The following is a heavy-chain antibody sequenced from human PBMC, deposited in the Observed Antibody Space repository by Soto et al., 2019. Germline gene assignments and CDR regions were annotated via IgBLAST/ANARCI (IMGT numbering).Heavy chain of an antibody. CDR1: GGPFPNGGYY. J-gene: IGHJ4*02. D-gene: IGHD3-16*01. CDR2: SHYSGDT. V-gene: IGHV4-31*03. Sequence: SETLSLTCTVTGGPFPNGGYYWSWIRQEPGKGLEWIGYSHYSGDTSYNPSLRSRVTISTDTSKTQFSLRLRSVTSADTAVYYCARGDSQVSSVFDYWGQGMLVTVSS. CDR3: ARGDSQVSSVFDY.